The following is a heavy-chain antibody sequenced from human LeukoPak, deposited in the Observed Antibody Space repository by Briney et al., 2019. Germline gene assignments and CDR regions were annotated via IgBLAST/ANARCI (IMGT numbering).Heavy chain of an antibody. Sequence: ASVKVSCKASGYTFTGYYMHWVRQAPGQGLEWMGWINPNSGGTNYAQKFQGRVTMTRDTSISTAYMELSRLRSDDTAVYYCARGVLLGVIMGDWLDPWGQGTLVTVSS. CDR2: INPNSGGT. CDR1: GYTFTGYY. V-gene: IGHV1-2*02. CDR3: ARGVLLGVIMGDWLDP. J-gene: IGHJ5*02. D-gene: IGHD3-10*01.